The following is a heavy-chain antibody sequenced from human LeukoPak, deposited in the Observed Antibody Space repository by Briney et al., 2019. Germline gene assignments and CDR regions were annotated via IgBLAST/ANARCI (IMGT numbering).Heavy chain of an antibody. CDR1: GFTFSAYS. V-gene: IGHV3-21*01. CDR2: ITSSSTYI. J-gene: IGHJ4*02. CDR3: ARGSCSTTNCPSFDY. D-gene: IGHD2-2*01. Sequence: GGSQRLSCAASGFTFSAYSMNWVRQAPGKGLEWVSSITSSSTYIYYADLVKGRFTISRDNAKNSLYLQMGSLRAEDTAVYYCARGSCSTTNCPSFDYWGQGTLVTVSS.